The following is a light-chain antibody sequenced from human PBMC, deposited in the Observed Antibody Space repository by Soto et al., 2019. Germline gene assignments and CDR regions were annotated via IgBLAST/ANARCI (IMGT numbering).Light chain of an antibody. J-gene: IGKJ4*01. V-gene: IGKV3-15*01. Sequence: EIVITQSPATLSVSPGERATLSCRASQSIGSTLAWYQQKPGQTPRLLIYDASTRETGIPARFSGIGSGTEFTLIISSLQSDDFEVYYCQHYKTWTLSFGGGTKVDIK. CDR2: DAS. CDR1: QSIGST. CDR3: QHYKTWTLS.